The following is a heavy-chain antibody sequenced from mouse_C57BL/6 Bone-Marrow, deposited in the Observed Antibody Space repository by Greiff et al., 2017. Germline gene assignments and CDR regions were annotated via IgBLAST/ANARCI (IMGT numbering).Heavy chain of an antibody. CDR2: IDPENGDT. D-gene: IGHD1-1*01. J-gene: IGHJ3*01. CDR1: GFNIKDDY. V-gene: IGHV14-4*01. CDR3: TDYYGSSGAY. Sequence: VQLQQSGAELVRPGASVKLSCTASGFNIKDDYMHWVKQRPEQGLEWIGSIDPENGDTEYASKFQGKATITADTSSNTAYLQLSSLTSEDTAVYYCTDYYGSSGAYWGQGTLVTVSA.